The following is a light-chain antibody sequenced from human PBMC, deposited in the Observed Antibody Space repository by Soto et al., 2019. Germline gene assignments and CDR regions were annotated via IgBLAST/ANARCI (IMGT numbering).Light chain of an antibody. Sequence: IVLTQSPATLSLSPGERATLSCRASQSVSIYLAWYQHKPGQAPRVLIYDASNRATGIPAKFSGSGSGTDFTLTISSHEPEDFAVYYCQQRTNWPPYTFGQGTKLEIK. J-gene: IGKJ2*01. CDR1: QSVSIY. CDR2: DAS. V-gene: IGKV3-11*01. CDR3: QQRTNWPPYT.